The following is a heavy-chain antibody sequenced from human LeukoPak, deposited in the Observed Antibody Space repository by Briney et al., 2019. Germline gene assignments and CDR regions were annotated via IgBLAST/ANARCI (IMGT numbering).Heavy chain of an antibody. J-gene: IGHJ4*02. CDR3: AKGLGDYDDFRLGY. CDR2: IPSDGSDN. D-gene: IGHD4-17*01. V-gene: IGHV3-30*02. CDR1: VSTFSTYG. Sequence: GGPLGLSCAASVSTFSTYGFNWFRQAQGKGLEWVAFIPSDGSDNYYANSVKGRFTISRDNSKNTLYLQMNSLRSEDTAVYYCAKGLGDYDDFRLGYWGQGTLVTVSS.